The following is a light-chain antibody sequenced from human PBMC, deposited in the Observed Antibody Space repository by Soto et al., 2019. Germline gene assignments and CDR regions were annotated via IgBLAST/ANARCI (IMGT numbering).Light chain of an antibody. Sequence: DIQLTQSPSFLSASVGDSVTISCRASLGISSYLAWYQQTPGKAPKLLIYASSILQSGVPSRFSGSGSGTEFTLTISSLQPEDFATYYCQQLNTFPVTFGQVTRLAI. V-gene: IGKV1-9*01. J-gene: IGKJ5*01. CDR1: LGISSY. CDR3: QQLNTFPVT. CDR2: ASS.